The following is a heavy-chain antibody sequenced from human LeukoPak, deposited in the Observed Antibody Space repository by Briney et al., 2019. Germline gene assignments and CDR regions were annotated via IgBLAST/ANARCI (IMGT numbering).Heavy chain of an antibody. CDR3: ARDQSPHYYDSSGYGAFNV. V-gene: IGHV3-23*01. J-gene: IGHJ3*01. Sequence: GGSLRLSCVSSGFDFGTFAMNWDRQAPGKGPEWVSGISASGSRTYYGSSVKGRFTISRDNSKNKLFLQMNSLRAEDTARYFCARDQSPHYYDSSGYGAFNVWGQGTVVIVSS. CDR1: GFDFGTFA. CDR2: ISASGSRT. D-gene: IGHD3-22*01.